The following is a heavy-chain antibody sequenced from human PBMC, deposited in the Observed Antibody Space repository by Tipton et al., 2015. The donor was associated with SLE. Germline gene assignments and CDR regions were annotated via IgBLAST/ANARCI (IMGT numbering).Heavy chain of an antibody. Sequence: LRLSCAVYGGSFSGYYWSWIRQPPGKGLEWIGEINHSGSTNYNPSLKSRVTISVDTSKNQFSLKLSSVTAADTAVYYCAISSSNDSSGYYDPASGFDIWGQGTMVPVSS. CDR2: INHSGST. CDR3: AISSSNDSSGYYDPASGFDI. J-gene: IGHJ3*02. V-gene: IGHV4-34*01. CDR1: GGSFSGYY. D-gene: IGHD3-22*01.